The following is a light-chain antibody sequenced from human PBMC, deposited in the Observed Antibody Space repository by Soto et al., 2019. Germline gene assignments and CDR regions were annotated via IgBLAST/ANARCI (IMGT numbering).Light chain of an antibody. Sequence: DIQMTQSPSSLSASVGDRVTITCQASQDISNYLNWYQQKPGKAPKLLIYDASNLETGVPSRFSGSGSGTDFTFTISSLQPEDIATYYCQQYDNLPPKLTFGGGTKVAIK. CDR3: QQYDNLPPKLT. V-gene: IGKV1-33*01. CDR1: QDISNY. CDR2: DAS. J-gene: IGKJ4*01.